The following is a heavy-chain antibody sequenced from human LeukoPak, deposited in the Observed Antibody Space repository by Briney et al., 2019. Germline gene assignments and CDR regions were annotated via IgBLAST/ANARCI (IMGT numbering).Heavy chain of an antibody. CDR1: GYTFTSYG. CDR3: ARDRGYSSSSGYYYYGMDV. CDR2: ISAYNGNT. Sequence: ASVKVSCTASGYTFTSYGISWVRQAPGQGLEWMGWISAYNGNTNYAQKLQGRVTMTTDTSTSTAYMELRSLRSDDTAAYYCARDRGYSSSSGYYYYGMDVWGQGTTVTVSS. V-gene: IGHV1-18*01. D-gene: IGHD6-6*01. J-gene: IGHJ6*02.